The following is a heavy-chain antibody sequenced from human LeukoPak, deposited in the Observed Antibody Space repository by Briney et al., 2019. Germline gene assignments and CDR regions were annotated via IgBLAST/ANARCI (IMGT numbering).Heavy chain of an antibody. J-gene: IGHJ6*04. V-gene: IGHV3-23*01. Sequence: GGSLRLSCAASGFTFSSYAMSWVRQAPGKGLEWVSAISGSGDSTYYADSVKGRFTISRDNSKNTLYLQMNSLRAEDTAVYYCARDRARAATGKGGGMDVWGKGTTVAVSS. D-gene: IGHD6-25*01. CDR3: ARDRARAATGKGGGMDV. CDR2: ISGSGDST. CDR1: GFTFSSYA.